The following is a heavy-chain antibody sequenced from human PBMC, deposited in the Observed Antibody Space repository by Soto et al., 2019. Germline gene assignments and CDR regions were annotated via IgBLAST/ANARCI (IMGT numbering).Heavy chain of an antibody. CDR1: GYTFPDYY. V-gene: IGHV1-2*02. Sequence: ASVKVSCKASGYTFPDYYMHWVRQAPGQGLEWMGWINPNSGGTNYAQQFQGRVTMTSDTSISTAYMELSRLRADDTAVYYCARDCSSTSCSQAPPFHYGMDVWGQGTTVTVSS. CDR2: INPNSGGT. J-gene: IGHJ6*02. CDR3: ARDCSSTSCSQAPPFHYGMDV. D-gene: IGHD2-2*01.